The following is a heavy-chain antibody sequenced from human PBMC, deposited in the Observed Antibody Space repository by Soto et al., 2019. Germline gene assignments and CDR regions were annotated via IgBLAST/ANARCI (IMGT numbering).Heavy chain of an antibody. CDR2: IYYSGST. CDR1: GGSISSYY. J-gene: IGHJ2*01. CDR3: ARFNWYVDL. Sequence: QVQLQESGPGLVKPSETLSLTCTVSGGSISSYYWIWIRQPPGKGLEWIGYIYYSGSTNYNPSLKSRVTISVDTSKNQFSLKLSSVTAADTAVYYCARFNWYVDLWGRGTLVTVSS. V-gene: IGHV4-59*08.